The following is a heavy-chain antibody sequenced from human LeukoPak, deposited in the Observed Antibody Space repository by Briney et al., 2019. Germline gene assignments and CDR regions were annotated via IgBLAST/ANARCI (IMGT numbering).Heavy chain of an antibody. CDR3: ARGRGYSSSWYYSDY. CDR2: INHSGST. J-gene: IGHJ4*02. D-gene: IGHD6-13*01. CDR1: GGSFSGYY. V-gene: IGHV4-34*01. Sequence: PSETLSLTCAVYGGSFSGYYWSWIRQPPGKGLEWIGEINHSGSTNYNPSLKSQVTISVDTSKNQFSLKLSSVTAADTAVYYCARGRGYSSSWYYSDYWGQGTLVTVSS.